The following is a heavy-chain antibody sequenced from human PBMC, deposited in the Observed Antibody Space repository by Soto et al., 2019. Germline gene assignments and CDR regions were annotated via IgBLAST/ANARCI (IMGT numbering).Heavy chain of an antibody. D-gene: IGHD1-26*01. V-gene: IGHV1-69*02. J-gene: IGHJ4*02. CDR2: IIPILGIA. CDR3: ARFPQTAIVGAADFDY. CDR1: GGTFSSYI. Sequence: QVQLVQSGAEVKKPGSSVKVSCKASGGTFSSYIISWVRQAPGQGLEWMGRIIPILGIANYAQKFQGRVTITADKSTSTAYMELSSLRSEDTAVYYCARFPQTAIVGAADFDYWGQGTLVTVSS.